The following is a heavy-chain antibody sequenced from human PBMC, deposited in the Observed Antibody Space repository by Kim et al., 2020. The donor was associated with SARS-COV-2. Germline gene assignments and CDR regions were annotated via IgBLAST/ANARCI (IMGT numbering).Heavy chain of an antibody. Sequence: ASVKVSCKASGYTFTTYALHWVRQAPGQRLEWMGWISTENGNTKYSQKFQGRVSITSDTSASTAYMELSSLISEDTAVYYFARVTTSMTRGYFDYCGQGT. CDR3: ARVTTSMTRGYFDY. V-gene: IGHV1-3*04. J-gene: IGHJ4*02. D-gene: IGHD4-17*01. CDR2: ISTENGNT. CDR1: GYTFTTYA.